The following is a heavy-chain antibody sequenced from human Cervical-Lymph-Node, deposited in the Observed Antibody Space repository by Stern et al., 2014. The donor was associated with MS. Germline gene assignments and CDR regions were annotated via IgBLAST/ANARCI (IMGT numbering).Heavy chain of an antibody. D-gene: IGHD1-26*01. Sequence: EVQLVESGGGLVQPGGSLRLSCAASGFIFGTSSIYWVRQAPGKGLEWVSYISDRGDTTYYADSVQGRFTISRDNTTNTLYLQMNSLRAEDTAVYYCARERPTDRYYFDYWGQGTLVTVSS. CDR1: GFIFGTSS. CDR2: ISDRGDTT. V-gene: IGHV3-48*01. CDR3: ARERPTDRYYFDY. J-gene: IGHJ4*02.